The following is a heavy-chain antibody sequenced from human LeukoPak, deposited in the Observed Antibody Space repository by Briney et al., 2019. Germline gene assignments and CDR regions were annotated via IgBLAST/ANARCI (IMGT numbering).Heavy chain of an antibody. CDR3: ILAHRGVCSSASCHNWFDP. Sequence: GGSLRLSCAASGFSFSGSAIHWVRQASGKGLEWVGRIRSKTNNYATAYAASVKGRFTISRDDSKNTAYLQMNSLKTEDTAVYYCILAHRGVCSSASCHNWFDPWGQGTLVVVSS. CDR2: IRSKTNNYAT. J-gene: IGHJ5*02. V-gene: IGHV3-73*01. D-gene: IGHD2-2*01. CDR1: GFSFSGSA.